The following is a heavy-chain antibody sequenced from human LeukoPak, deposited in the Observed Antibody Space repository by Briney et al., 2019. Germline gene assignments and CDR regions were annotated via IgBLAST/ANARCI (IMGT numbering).Heavy chain of an antibody. CDR3: ARNDFWMDFDY. V-gene: IGHV1-2*02. CDR1: GYTFTGYY. Sequence: ASVKVSCKASGYTFTGYYMHWVRQAPGQGLEWMGWINPNSGGTNYAQKFQGRVTMTWDTSVSTAYMELSRLRSDDTAVYYCARNDFWMDFDYWGQGTLVTVSS. D-gene: IGHD3-3*01. CDR2: INPNSGGT. J-gene: IGHJ4*02.